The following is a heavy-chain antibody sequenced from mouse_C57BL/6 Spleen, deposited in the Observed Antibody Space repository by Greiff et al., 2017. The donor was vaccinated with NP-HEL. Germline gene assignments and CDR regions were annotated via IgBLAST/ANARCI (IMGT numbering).Heavy chain of an antibody. V-gene: IGHV1-15*01. J-gene: IGHJ2*01. D-gene: IGHD2-10*02. CDR1: GYTFTDYE. Sequence: VQLVESGAELVRPGASVTLSCKASGYTFTDYEMHWVKQTPVHGLEWIGAIDPETGGTAYNQKFKGKAILTADKSSSTAYMELRSLTSEDSAVYYCKMYGNYFDYWGQGTTLTVSS. CDR3: KMYGNYFDY. CDR2: IDPETGGT.